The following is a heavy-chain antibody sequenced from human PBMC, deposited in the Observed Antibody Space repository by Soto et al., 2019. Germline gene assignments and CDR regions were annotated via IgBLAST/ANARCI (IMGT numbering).Heavy chain of an antibody. CDR3: ASTRSYGSDRHYDY. Sequence: ASVKVSCKASGYTFTSYGISWVRQAPGQGLEWMGWISPYNGDTKYAQKFQGRVTMTTDTSTSTGYMELRSLRSDDTAVYYCASTRSYGSDRHYDYWGQGTMVIVSS. CDR1: GYTFTSYG. V-gene: IGHV1-18*04. J-gene: IGHJ4*02. CDR2: ISPYNGDT. D-gene: IGHD3-10*01.